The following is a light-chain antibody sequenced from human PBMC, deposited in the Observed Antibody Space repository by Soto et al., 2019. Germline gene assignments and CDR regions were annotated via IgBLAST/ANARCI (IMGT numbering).Light chain of an antibody. V-gene: IGLV2-14*01. Sequence: QSVLPQPASVSGSPGQSITISCTGTSSDVGGYNHVSWYQHSPGKAPKLILFAVSDRPSGVSHRFSGSKSGNTASLTISGLQAEDEADYCCCSYTRRSTVVFGGGTKLTVL. CDR1: SSDVGGYNH. CDR3: CSYTRRSTVV. J-gene: IGLJ2*01. CDR2: AVS.